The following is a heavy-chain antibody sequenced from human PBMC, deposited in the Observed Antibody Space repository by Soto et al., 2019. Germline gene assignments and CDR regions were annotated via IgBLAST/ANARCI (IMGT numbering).Heavy chain of an antibody. J-gene: IGHJ4*02. D-gene: IGHD3-3*01. CDR3: ANSGWSGYYKIDY. V-gene: IGHV4-30-4*01. Sequence: PSETLSLTCTVSGGSISSGDYYWSWIRQPPGKGLEWIGYIYYSGSTYYNPSLKSRVTISVDTSKNQFSLKLSSVTAADTAVYYCANSGWSGYYKIDYWGQGTLVTVSS. CDR2: IYYSGST. CDR1: GGSISSGDYY.